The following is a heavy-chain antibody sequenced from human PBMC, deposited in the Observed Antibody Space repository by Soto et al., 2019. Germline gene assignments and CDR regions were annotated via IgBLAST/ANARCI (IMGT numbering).Heavy chain of an antibody. Sequence: PGGSLRLSCAASGFTFSSFALSWVRQAPEKGLEWVSAISGSGDGTDYADSVKGRFTISRDNSKNTLYLQMNSLRAEDTAVYYCARPGYSSQDYWGQGALVTVSS. J-gene: IGHJ4*02. CDR1: GFTFSSFA. V-gene: IGHV3-23*01. CDR2: ISGSGDGT. CDR3: ARPGYSSQDY. D-gene: IGHD5-18*01.